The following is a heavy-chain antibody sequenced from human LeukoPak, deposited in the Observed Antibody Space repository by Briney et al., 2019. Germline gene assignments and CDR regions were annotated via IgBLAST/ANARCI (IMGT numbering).Heavy chain of an antibody. D-gene: IGHD5-18*01. V-gene: IGHV3-74*01. J-gene: IGHJ5*02. CDR2: INPDGTII. CDR1: AFTYTDYW. CDR3: AKDLSWNTADR. Sequence: PGGSLRLSCVGSAFTYTDYWMHWFRQAPGKGPVWVSRINPDGTIIDYADSVKGRFSISRDNAKNLLYLQMNGLRADDTAVYYCAKDLSWNTADRWGQGILVTVSS.